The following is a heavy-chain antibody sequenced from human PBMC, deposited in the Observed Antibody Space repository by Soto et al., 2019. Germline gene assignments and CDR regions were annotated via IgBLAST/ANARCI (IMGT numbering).Heavy chain of an antibody. J-gene: IGHJ4*02. CDR2: IIPIFGTA. CDR3: ARVYSSSWYGRSFDY. D-gene: IGHD6-13*01. CDR1: GGTFSSYA. Sequence: GASVKVSCKASGGTFSSYAISWVRQAPGQGLEWMGGIIPIFGTANYAQKFQGRVTITADESTSTAYMELSSLRSEDTAVHYCARVYSSSWYGRSFDYWGQGTLVTVSS. V-gene: IGHV1-69*13.